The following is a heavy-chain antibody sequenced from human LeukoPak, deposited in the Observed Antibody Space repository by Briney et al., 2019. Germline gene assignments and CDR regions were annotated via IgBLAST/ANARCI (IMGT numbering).Heavy chain of an antibody. CDR2: IMPGGHI. CDR3: ARGNSATTTFDF. Sequence: SVXXXFMNWVRQXPGKGLEWVSFIMPGGHIDYTDSVKGRFTISRDSFRNTLSLQMNSLGVDDSAVYYCARGNSATTTFDFWGQGTLVTVSS. V-gene: IGHV3-66*01. J-gene: IGHJ4*02. D-gene: IGHD4-17*01. CDR1: SVXXXF.